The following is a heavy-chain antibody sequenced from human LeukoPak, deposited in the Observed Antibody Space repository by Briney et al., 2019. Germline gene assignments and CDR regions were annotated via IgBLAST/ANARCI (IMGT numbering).Heavy chain of an antibody. CDR2: ISWNSGSI. CDR1: GFTFDDYA. J-gene: IGHJ4*02. V-gene: IGHV3-9*01. Sequence: GGSLRLSCAASGFTFDDYAMHWVRQAPGKGLEWVSGISWNSGSIGYADSVKGRFTISRDNAKNSLYLQMNSLRAEDTALYYCALGKITFDYWGQGTLVTVSS. CDR3: ALGKITFDY.